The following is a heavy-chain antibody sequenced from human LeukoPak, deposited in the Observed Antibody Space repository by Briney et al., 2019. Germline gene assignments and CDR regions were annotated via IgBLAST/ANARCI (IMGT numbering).Heavy chain of an antibody. CDR2: IYYSGST. D-gene: IGHD6-19*01. J-gene: IGHJ4*02. V-gene: IGHV4-39*07. CDR1: GGSISSSSYY. Sequence: SETLSLTCTVSGGSISSSSYYWGWIRQPPGKGLEWIGSIYYSGSTYYNPSLKSRVTISVDKSKNQFSLKLSSVTAADTAVYYCARATYSSGWSYYFDYWGQGTLVTVSS. CDR3: ARATYSSGWSYYFDY.